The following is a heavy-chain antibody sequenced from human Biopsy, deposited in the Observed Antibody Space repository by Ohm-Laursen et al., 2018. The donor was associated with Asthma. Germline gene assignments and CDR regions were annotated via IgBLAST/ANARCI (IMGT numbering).Heavy chain of an antibody. CDR1: GYSITALS. J-gene: IGHJ4*02. D-gene: IGHD4-17*01. Sequence: ASVKVSCKISGYSITALSMHWVRQAPGQGLEWMGGHDHEEGGTVNARRFQGRVTMTEDTSTDTAYMELSSLSSDDTAVYYCASDFPKDYVRYNFQFWGQGTLVTVSS. CDR2: HDHEEGGT. V-gene: IGHV1-24*01. CDR3: ASDFPKDYVRYNFQF.